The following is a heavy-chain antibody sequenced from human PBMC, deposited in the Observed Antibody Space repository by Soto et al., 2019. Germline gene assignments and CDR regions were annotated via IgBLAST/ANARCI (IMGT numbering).Heavy chain of an antibody. D-gene: IGHD1-26*01. CDR1: GFTFSSYD. CDR2: IGVYANT. J-gene: IGHJ4*02. V-gene: IGHV3-23*01. Sequence: GGSLRLSCAASGFTFSSYDMNWVRQAPGKGLEWVSAIGVYANTYYADSVKGRFTISRDDSRNTVHLQLNSLRVDDTAVYYCAKESTVGSPGDYFDSWGQGTLVTVSS. CDR3: AKESTVGSPGDYFDS.